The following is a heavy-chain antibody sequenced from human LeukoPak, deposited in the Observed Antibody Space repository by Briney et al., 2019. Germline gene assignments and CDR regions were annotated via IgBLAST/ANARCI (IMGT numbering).Heavy chain of an antibody. D-gene: IGHD3-3*01. J-gene: IGHJ4*02. CDR3: ARGSDDFWSGYLFYY. CDR1: GFTFSSYA. Sequence: PGRSLRLSCAASGFTFSSYAMPWVRQAPGKGLEWVAVISYDGSNKYYADSVKGRFTISRDNSKNTLYLQMNSLRAEDTAVYYCARGSDDFWSGYLFYYWGQGTLVTVSS. CDR2: ISYDGSNK. V-gene: IGHV3-30-3*01.